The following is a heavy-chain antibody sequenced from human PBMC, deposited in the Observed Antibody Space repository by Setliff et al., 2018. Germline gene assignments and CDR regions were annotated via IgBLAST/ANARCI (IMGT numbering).Heavy chain of an antibody. V-gene: IGHV4-39*07. D-gene: IGHD3-10*01. Sequence: PSETLSLTCTVSGGSVSSTSHYWGWIRQAPGKGMEWIGSVYYSGYTYSKPSLQSRVSMSVDASKNQFSLKLASVTAADTAVYYCGRVDFTMIQGVVGHWGQGTLVTVLL. CDR2: VYYSGYT. CDR3: GRVDFTMIQGVVGH. J-gene: IGHJ1*01. CDR1: GGSVSSTSHY.